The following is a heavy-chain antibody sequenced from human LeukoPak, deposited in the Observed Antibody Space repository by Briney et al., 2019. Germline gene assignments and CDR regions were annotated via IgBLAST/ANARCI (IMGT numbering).Heavy chain of an antibody. V-gene: IGHV3-48*01. CDR3: ARDMSDSSGYPLFHH. CDR1: GFTFSWNG. CDR2: IDSGSKKI. J-gene: IGHJ4*02. D-gene: IGHD3-22*01. Sequence: GGSLRLSCAASGFTFSWNGMHWVRQAPGKGLEWISYIDSGSKKIFYADSVKGRFTISRDNAMNSLHLQLNSLRAEDTAVYYCARDMSDSSGYPLFHHWGQGTLVTVSS.